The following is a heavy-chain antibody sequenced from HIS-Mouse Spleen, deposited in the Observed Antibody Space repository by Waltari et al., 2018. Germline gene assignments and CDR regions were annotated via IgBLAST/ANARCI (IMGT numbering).Heavy chain of an antibody. V-gene: IGHV4-34*01. Sequence: QVQLQQWGAGLLKPSETLSPTCAVYGGSVSGYYWTWIRQPPGKGLGWIGEINHSGSTNYNPSLKSRVTISVDTSKNQFSLKLSSVTAADTAVYYCARMGPASGSYGDYWGQGTLVTVSS. D-gene: IGHD1-26*01. J-gene: IGHJ4*02. CDR3: ARMGPASGSYGDY. CDR1: GGSVSGYY. CDR2: INHSGST.